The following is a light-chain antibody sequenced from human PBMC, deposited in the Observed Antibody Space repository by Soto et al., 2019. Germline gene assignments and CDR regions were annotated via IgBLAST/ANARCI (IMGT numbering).Light chain of an antibody. CDR3: AAWDDSLKEPV. V-gene: IGLV1-44*01. J-gene: IGLJ7*01. Sequence: QSVLTQPLSASGTPGQRVTISCSGSSFNIGSNTVNWYQQLPGTAPKLLIYSNSQRPSGVPDRFSGSKSGTAASLAISGLQSEDEADYYCAAWDDSLKEPVFGGGTQLTVL. CDR2: SNS. CDR1: SFNIGSNT.